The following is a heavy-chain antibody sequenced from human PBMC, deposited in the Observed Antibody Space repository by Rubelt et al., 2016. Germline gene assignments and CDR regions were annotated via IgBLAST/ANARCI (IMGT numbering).Heavy chain of an antibody. Sequence: QVHLQESGPGLVKPSETLSLICSVSGSSISSGYYWGWIRQPPGKGLEWVGSIFHSGSTNYNPSLKSRVTISVDTSKNQVSLKLSSVTAADTAVYYCARQEPRGGVGYWGQGTLVTVSS. CDR3: ARQEPRGGVGY. CDR2: IFHSGST. CDR1: GSSISSGYY. V-gene: IGHV4-38-2*02. J-gene: IGHJ4*02. D-gene: IGHD3-16*01.